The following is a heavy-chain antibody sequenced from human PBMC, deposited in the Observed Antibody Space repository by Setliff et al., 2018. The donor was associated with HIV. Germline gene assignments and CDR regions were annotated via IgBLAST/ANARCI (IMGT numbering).Heavy chain of an antibody. CDR1: GYSFIGHY. D-gene: IGHD2-21*01. V-gene: IGHV1-2*06. CDR2: INPNSGDT. CDR3: ARVFVLPDIVVVLDAFDI. J-gene: IGHJ3*02. Sequence: ASVKVSCKASGYSFIGHYMHWVRQAPGQGLEWMGRINPNSGDTNYAQKVQGRVTMTTDTSTTTAYMELRSLRSDDTAEYYCARVFVLPDIVVVLDAFDIWGQGTMVTVSS.